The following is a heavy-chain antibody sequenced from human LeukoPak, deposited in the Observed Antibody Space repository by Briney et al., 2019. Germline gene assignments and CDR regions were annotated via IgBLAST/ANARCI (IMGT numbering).Heavy chain of an antibody. CDR3: AKHSYSSSSEVGY. D-gene: IGHD6-6*01. Sequence: GGSLRLSCVVSGFTFSSYAMSWVRQAPGKGLEWVSGISADGGGTFYADSGKGRFTISRDNSKNSLYLQMNSLRADDTAVYYCAKHSYSSSSEVGYWGQGTLVTVSS. CDR2: ISADGGGT. CDR1: GFTFSSYA. V-gene: IGHV3-23*01. J-gene: IGHJ4*02.